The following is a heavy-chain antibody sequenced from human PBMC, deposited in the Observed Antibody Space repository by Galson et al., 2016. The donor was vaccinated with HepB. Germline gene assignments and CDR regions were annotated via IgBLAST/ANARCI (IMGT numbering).Heavy chain of an antibody. D-gene: IGHD5-12*01. J-gene: IGHJ5*02. Sequence: SGGSISSNSYYWGWIRQPPGKGLEWIGSIYYVGNTYYNPSLKSRVIISIDTSNNRVSLKLRSVTAADTAVYYCARHERLLSWFDPWGQGTLVTVSS. CDR3: ARHERLLSWFDP. CDR2: IYYVGNT. CDR1: GGSISSNSYY. V-gene: IGHV4-39*01.